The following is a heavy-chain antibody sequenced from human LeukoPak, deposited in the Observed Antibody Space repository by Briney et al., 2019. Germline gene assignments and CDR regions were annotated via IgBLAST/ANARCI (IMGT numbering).Heavy chain of an antibody. J-gene: IGHJ5*02. D-gene: IGHD4-17*01. CDR3: ARDQGVYGDYMDNWSDP. Sequence: IRQPAGKGLEWIGRIYTSGSTNYNPSLKSRVTISVDTSKNQFSLKLSSVTAADTAVYYCARDQGVYGDYMDNWSDPWGQGTLVTVSS. CDR2: IYTSGST. V-gene: IGHV4-61*02.